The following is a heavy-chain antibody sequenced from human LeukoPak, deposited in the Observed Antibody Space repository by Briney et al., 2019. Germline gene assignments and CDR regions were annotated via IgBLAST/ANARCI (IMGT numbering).Heavy chain of an antibody. CDR3: ARGRGYCSSTSCYLNWFDP. J-gene: IGHJ5*02. Sequence: SETLSLTCAVYGGSFGGYYWSLIRQPPGKGLEWIGEINHSGSTNYNPPLKSRVTISVDTSKNQFSLKLSSVTAADTAVYYCARGRGYCSSTSCYLNWFDPWGQGTLVTVSS. D-gene: IGHD2-2*01. CDR2: INHSGST. CDR1: GGSFGGYY. V-gene: IGHV4-34*01.